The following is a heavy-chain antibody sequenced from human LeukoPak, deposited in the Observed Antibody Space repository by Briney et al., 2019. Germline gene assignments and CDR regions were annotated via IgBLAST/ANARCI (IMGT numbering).Heavy chain of an antibody. CDR3: AKARSIAAAGTVPDAFDI. Sequence: GGSLRLSCAASGFTFSSYAMSWVRQAPGKGLEWVSAISGSGGSTYYADSVKGRFTISRDNSKTTMYLQMNSLRAEDTALYYCAKARSIAAAGTVPDAFDIWGQGTMVTVSS. D-gene: IGHD6-13*01. J-gene: IGHJ3*02. CDR1: GFTFSSYA. CDR2: ISGSGGST. V-gene: IGHV3-23*01.